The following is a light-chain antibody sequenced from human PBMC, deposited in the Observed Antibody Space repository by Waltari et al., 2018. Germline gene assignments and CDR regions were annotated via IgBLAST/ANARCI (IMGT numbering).Light chain of an antibody. CDR3: QQANSFPRT. J-gene: IGKJ5*01. V-gene: IGKV1D-12*01. Sequence: DIQMTQSPSSVSASIGDRVTITCRASQDINIWLAWYQQKPGRAPQVLIFEATRLQSGVPSRFSGSGYGTEFTLTISSLQPEDFATYYCQQANSFPRTFGQGTRLEIK. CDR1: QDINIW. CDR2: EAT.